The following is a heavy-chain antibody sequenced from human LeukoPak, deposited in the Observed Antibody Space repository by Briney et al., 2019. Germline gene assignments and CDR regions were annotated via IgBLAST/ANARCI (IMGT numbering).Heavy chain of an antibody. J-gene: IGHJ4*02. D-gene: IGHD3-3*01. Sequence: SETLSLTCTVSGGSISSSSYYWGWIRQPPGKGLEWLGSIYYSGSTYYNPSLKSRVTISVDTSKNQFSLKLSSVTAADTAVYYCASSPRDFWSGYPSPPPDYWGQGTLVTVSS. CDR1: GGSISSSSYY. CDR3: ASSPRDFWSGYPSPPPDY. V-gene: IGHV4-39*01. CDR2: IYYSGST.